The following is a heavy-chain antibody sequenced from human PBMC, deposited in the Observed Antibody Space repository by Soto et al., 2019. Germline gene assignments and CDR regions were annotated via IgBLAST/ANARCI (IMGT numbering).Heavy chain of an antibody. J-gene: IGHJ4*02. CDR2: IYYSGST. CDR3: ARDRWVAAAGLDY. V-gene: IGHV4-59*01. D-gene: IGHD6-13*01. CDR1: GGSISSYY. Sequence: SETLSLTCTVSGGSISSYYWSWIRQPPGKGLEWIGYIYYSGSTNYNPSLKSRVTISVDTSKNQFSLKLSSVTAADTAVYYCARDRWVAAAGLDYWGQGTPVTVSS.